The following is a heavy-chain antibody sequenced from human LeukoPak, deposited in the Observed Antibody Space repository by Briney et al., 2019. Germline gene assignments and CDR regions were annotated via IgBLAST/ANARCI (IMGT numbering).Heavy chain of an antibody. V-gene: IGHV1-69*01. J-gene: IGHJ5*02. CDR2: IIPIFGTA. CDR3: ARALRYPGGWFDP. Sequence: SVKVSCKASGGTFSSYAISWVRQAPGQGLEWMGGIIPIFGTANYAQKFQGRVTITADESTSTAYMELSSLRSEDTAVYYCARALRYPGGWFDPWGHGTLVTVSS. CDR1: GGTFSSYA. D-gene: IGHD3-9*01.